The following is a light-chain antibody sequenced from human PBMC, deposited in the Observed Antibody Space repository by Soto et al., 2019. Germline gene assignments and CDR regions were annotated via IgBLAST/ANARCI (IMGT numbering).Light chain of an antibody. CDR1: SSDVGGYNY. V-gene: IGLV2-23*02. J-gene: IGLJ2*01. Sequence: QSVLTQPASVSGSPGQSITISCTGTSSDVGGYNYVSWYQQHPGKAPKLMIYEVSNRPSGVSNRFSGSKSGNTASLTISGLQAEDEADYYCCSYAGSSTFHVIFGGGTKVTVL. CDR2: EVS. CDR3: CSYAGSSTFHVI.